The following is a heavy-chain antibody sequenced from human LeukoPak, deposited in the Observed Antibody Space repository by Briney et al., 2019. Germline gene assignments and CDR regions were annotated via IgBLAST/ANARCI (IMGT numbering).Heavy chain of an antibody. CDR2: IYYSGST. CDR1: GGSISSSSYY. J-gene: IGHJ3*02. V-gene: IGHV4-39*07. CDR3: ARSRWLVGRNAFDI. Sequence: SETLSLTCTVSGGSISSSSYYWGWIRQPPGKGLEWIGSIYYSGSTYYNPSLESRVTISVDTSKNQFSLKLSSVTAADTAVYYCARSRWLVGRNAFDIWGQGTMVTVSS. D-gene: IGHD6-19*01.